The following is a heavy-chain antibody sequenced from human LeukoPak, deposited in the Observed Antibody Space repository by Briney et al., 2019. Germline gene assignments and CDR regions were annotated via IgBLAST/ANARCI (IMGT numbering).Heavy chain of an antibody. CDR3: ATLNDYGDYKGGMFDY. J-gene: IGHJ4*02. D-gene: IGHD4-17*01. CDR2: INHSGST. V-gene: IGHV4-34*01. CDR1: GGSFSGYY. Sequence: SETLSLTCAVYGGSFSGYYWSWIRQPPGKGLEWIGEINHSGSTNYNPSLKSRVTISVDTSKNQFSLKLSSVTAADTAVYYCATLNDYGDYKGGMFDYWGQGTLVTVSS.